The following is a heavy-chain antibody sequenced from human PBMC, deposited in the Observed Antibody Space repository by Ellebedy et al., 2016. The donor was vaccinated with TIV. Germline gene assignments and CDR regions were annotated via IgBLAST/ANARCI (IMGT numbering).Heavy chain of an antibody. CDR1: GFTFSTYS. CDR3: ARRGNYLGDAFDI. V-gene: IGHV3-48*02. CDR2: SVGIGTTK. J-gene: IGHJ3*02. Sequence: GGSLRLXCAAYGFTFSTYSMNWVRQAPGKGLEWLAFSVGIGTTKYYADSVNGRLTISRDNDKNSVYLQMNSLRDDDTAMYYCARRGNYLGDAFDIWGQGTMVAVSS. D-gene: IGHD1-26*01.